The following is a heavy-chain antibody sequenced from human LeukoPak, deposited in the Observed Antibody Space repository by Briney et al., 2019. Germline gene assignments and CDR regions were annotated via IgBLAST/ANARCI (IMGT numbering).Heavy chain of an antibody. D-gene: IGHD1-14*01. CDR3: ARGRWKLEPPDY. CDR1: GYTFTSYD. CDR2: MNPNSGNT. J-gene: IGHJ4*02. V-gene: IGHV1-8*01. Sequence: ASVKVSCKASGYTFTSYDINGVRQATGQGLEWMGCMNPNSGNTGYAQKFQGRVTMTRNTSISTAYMELSSLRSEDTAVYYCARGRWKLEPPDYWGQGTLVTVSS.